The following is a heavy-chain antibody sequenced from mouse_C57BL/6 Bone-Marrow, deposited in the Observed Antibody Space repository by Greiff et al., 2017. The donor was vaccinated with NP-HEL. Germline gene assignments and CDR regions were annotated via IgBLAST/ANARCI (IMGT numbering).Heavy chain of an antibody. V-gene: IGHV1-7*01. D-gene: IGHD3-2*02. CDR2: INPSSGYT. J-gene: IGHJ4*01. CDR1: GYTFTSYW. CDR3: ASEGSSGYVGDYAMDY. Sequence: QVQLKESGAELAKPGASVKLSCKASGYTFTSYWMHWVKQRPGQGLEWIGYINPSSGYTKYNQKFKDKATLTAEQSSSTAYMQLSSLTYEDSAVYYCASEGSSGYVGDYAMDYWGQGTSVTVSS.